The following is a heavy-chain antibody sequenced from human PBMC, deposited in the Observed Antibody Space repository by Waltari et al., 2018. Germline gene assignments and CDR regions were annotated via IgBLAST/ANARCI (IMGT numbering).Heavy chain of an antibody. CDR3: ARGGLLRFLEWFPDRVGFDP. CDR1: GGSFSGYY. V-gene: IGHV4-34*01. Sequence: QVQLQQWGAGLLKPSETLSLTCAVYGGSFSGYYWSWIRQPPGKGLEWIGEINHSGRPNDNPSRKSRVTISVDTSKNQFSLKLSSVTAADTAVYYCARGGLLRFLEWFPDRVGFDPWGQGTLVTVSS. CDR2: INHSGRP. D-gene: IGHD3-3*01. J-gene: IGHJ5*02.